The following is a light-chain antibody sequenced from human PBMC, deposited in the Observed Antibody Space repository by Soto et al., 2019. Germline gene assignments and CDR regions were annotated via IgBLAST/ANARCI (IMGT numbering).Light chain of an antibody. J-gene: IGLJ2*01. Sequence: QSALTRPASVSGSPGQSITITCTGTSSDVGGYDYVSWYQQHPGKAPKLMIYDVSNRPSGVSNRFSGSKSGSTASLTISGLQAEDEADYYCGSSTSSYTLVFGGGTKLTVL. CDR2: DVS. CDR3: GSSTSSYTLV. V-gene: IGLV2-14*01. CDR1: SSDVGGYDY.